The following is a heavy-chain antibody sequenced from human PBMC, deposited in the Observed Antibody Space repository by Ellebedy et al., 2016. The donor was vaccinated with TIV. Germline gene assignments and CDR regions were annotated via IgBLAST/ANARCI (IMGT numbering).Heavy chain of an antibody. CDR3: VRVDGYASSQTL. J-gene: IGHJ1*01. V-gene: IGHV1-46*01. CDR1: GYSFTANY. D-gene: IGHD2-2*01. CDR2: ITPSDGGT. Sequence: ASVKVSXXASGYSFTANYINWLRQAPGQGLEWMGTITPSDGGTTFAQRFQDRLTMTRDTSTDTVYMDLRSLISEDTATYYCVRVDGYASSQTLWGQGTAVTVSS.